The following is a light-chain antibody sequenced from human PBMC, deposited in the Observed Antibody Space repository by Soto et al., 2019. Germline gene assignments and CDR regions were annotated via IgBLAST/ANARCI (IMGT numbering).Light chain of an antibody. CDR3: SSYAGDTPYI. Sequence: QSALTQPPSASGSPGQSVTISCTGTSSDVGGYDYVSWYQQLPGKAPKLVIYEVNKRPSGVPGRFSGSKSGNTASLTVSGLQAEDEADFYCSSYAGDTPYIFGTGTKLTVL. J-gene: IGLJ1*01. CDR1: SSDVGGYDY. V-gene: IGLV2-8*01. CDR2: EVN.